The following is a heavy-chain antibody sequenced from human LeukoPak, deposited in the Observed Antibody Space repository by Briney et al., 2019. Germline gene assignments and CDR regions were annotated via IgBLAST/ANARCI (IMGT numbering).Heavy chain of an antibody. D-gene: IGHD2-21*02. CDR2: ISGSGCST. CDR1: VFTLSSYA. Sequence: PGGSLRLSRAASVFTLSSYAMSWVRPAPGRGLEWVSAISGSGCSTYYADCVKGRFTISRDNSKNTLYLQMNSLRAEDTAVYYCEKDGAAYCGGDCYLFDYWGQGTLVTVSS. J-gene: IGHJ4*02. CDR3: EKDGAAYCGGDCYLFDY. V-gene: IGHV3-23*01.